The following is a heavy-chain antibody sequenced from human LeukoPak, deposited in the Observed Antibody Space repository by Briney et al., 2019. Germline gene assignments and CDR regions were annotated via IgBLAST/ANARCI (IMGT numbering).Heavy chain of an antibody. V-gene: IGHV1-2*02. J-gene: IGHJ6*03. CDR1: GYTFTGHY. CDR2: ISPNSGDT. Sequence: ASVKVSCKASGYTFTGHYMHWVRQAPGQGLEWMVWISPNSGDTDYAQRFQGRVTMTRDTSISTAYMELSRLRSDDTAVYFCARAAIAVAGDYHYHYMDVWGKGTTVTVSS. CDR3: ARAAIAVAGDYHYHYMDV. D-gene: IGHD6-19*01.